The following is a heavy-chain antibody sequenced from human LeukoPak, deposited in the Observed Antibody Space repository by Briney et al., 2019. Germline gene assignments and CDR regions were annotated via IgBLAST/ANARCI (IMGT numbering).Heavy chain of an antibody. CDR3: ARAWGSLLSRVYYFDY. CDR1: GYTFTGYY. CDR2: INPNSGGT. D-gene: IGHD1-26*01. J-gene: IGHJ4*02. V-gene: IGHV1-2*02. Sequence: ASVRVSCKASGYTFTGYYIHWVRQAPGQGLEWMGWINPNSGGTNYAQKFQGRVTMTRDTSISTAYMELSRLRSDDTAVYYCARAWGSLLSRVYYFDYWGQGTLVTVSS.